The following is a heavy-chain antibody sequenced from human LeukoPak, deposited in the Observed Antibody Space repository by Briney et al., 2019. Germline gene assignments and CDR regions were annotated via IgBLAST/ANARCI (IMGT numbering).Heavy chain of an antibody. D-gene: IGHD3-3*01. J-gene: IGHJ5*02. CDR2: INHSGST. V-gene: IGHV4-34*01. CDR1: GGSFSGYY. Sequence: SETLSLTCAVYGGSFSGYYWSWIRQPPGKGLERIGEINHSGSTNYNPSLKSRVTISVDTSKNQFSLKLSSVTAADTAVYYCARGPYWSGYSQIQNWFDPWGQGTLVTVSS. CDR3: ARGPYWSGYSQIQNWFDP.